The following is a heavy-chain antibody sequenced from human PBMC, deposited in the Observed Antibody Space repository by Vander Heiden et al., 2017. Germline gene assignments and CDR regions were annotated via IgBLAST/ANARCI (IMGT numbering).Heavy chain of an antibody. CDR3: ARGYNYFDY. CDR1: GYTFTSYY. CDR2: INPAGGST. D-gene: IGHD5-18*01. V-gene: IGHV1-46*03. Sequence: QVPLVQSGAEVKKPGASVKVSCKASGYTFTSYYMHLVRLAPGQGLEWMGTINPAGGSTTYAQKFQGRVTMTRDTSTSTVYMELSSLRSEDTAVYYCARGYNYFDYWGQGTLVTVSS. J-gene: IGHJ4*02.